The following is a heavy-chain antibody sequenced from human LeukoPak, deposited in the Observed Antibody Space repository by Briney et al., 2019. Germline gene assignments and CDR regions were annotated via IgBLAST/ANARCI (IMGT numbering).Heavy chain of an antibody. J-gene: IGHJ4*02. V-gene: IGHV3-11*06. D-gene: IGHD2-15*01. Sequence: PGGSLRLSCSASGFTFSDYYMHWIRQAPGKGLEWLSYIRFSRRDTKYADSVKGRFTISRDNAQNSMYLQMNSLRAEDTAVYYCAREARRGAAWGQATLVTV. CDR1: GFTFSDYY. CDR3: AREARRGAA. CDR2: IRFSRRDT.